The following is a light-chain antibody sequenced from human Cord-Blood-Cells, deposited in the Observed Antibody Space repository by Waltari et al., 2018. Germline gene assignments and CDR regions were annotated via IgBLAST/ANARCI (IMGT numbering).Light chain of an antibody. Sequence: SSELTQDPVVSVALAPTVRFTCQGYSLRSYHASLYQQKPGQAPVLFIYGNNNRPSGIPDRFSGSSSGNTASLTITGAQAEDEADYYCNSRDSSGNHAVFGGGTQLTVL. V-gene: IGLV3-19*01. J-gene: IGLJ7*01. CDR3: NSRDSSGNHAV. CDR2: GNN. CDR1: SLRSYH.